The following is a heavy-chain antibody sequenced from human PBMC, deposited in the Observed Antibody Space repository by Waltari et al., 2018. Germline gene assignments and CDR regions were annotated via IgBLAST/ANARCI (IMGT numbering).Heavy chain of an antibody. Sequence: QVQLVESGGGVVQPGGSLRLSWAASGFTFSRHGMPWVRQAPGKGLEWVEFIRYDGSNKYYADSVKGRFTISRDNSKNTLYLQMNSLRAEDTAVYYCAKEGYYDFWSGYSAFDYWGQGTLVTVSS. V-gene: IGHV3-30*02. CDR3: AKEGYYDFWSGYSAFDY. CDR1: GFTFSRHG. CDR2: IRYDGSNK. J-gene: IGHJ4*02. D-gene: IGHD3-3*01.